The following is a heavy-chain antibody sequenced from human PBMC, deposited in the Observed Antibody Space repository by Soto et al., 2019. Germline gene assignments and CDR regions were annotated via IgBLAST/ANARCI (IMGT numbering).Heavy chain of an antibody. D-gene: IGHD3-10*01. J-gene: IGHJ4*02. CDR2: ISYDGSNK. CDR3: AKDLGGRGEGGRGRGGGDY. CDR1: GFTFSSYG. V-gene: IGHV3-30*18. Sequence: QVQLVESGGGVVQPGRSLRLSCAASGFTFSSYGMHWVRQAPGKGLEWVAVISYDGSNKYYADSVKGRFTISRDNSKNTLYRQRNSVGAEETGVYYGAKDLGGRGEGGRGRGGGDYWGQGTLVTVSS.